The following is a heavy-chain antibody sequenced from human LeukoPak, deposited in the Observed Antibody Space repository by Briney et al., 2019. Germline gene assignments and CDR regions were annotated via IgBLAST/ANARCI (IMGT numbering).Heavy chain of an antibody. V-gene: IGHV1-46*01. D-gene: IGHD3-10*01. CDR3: ARDLGLRGVTNWFDP. J-gene: IGHJ5*02. CDR2: IDPSGGST. Sequence: ASVKVSCKSSAYIFSTYLLHWVRQAPGQGLEWMGIIDPSGGSTDHAQKFQGRVTMTTDTSTSTVYMELSSLRSEDTAVYYCARDLGLRGVTNWFDPWGQGTLVTVSS. CDR1: AYIFSTYL.